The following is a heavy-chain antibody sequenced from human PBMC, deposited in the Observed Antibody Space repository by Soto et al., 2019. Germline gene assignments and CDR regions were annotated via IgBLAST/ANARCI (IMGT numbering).Heavy chain of an antibody. CDR1: GFTFSSYA. CDR3: AKDLYYYDFSLDDS. Sequence: LRLSCTASGFTFSSYAMHWVRQAPGRGLEWVAVVSYDGSIENYVDSVRGRFTISRDNSENTVFLQMNSLRVEDTAVYYCAKDLYYYDFSLDDSWGQGTLVTVSS. CDR2: VSYDGSIE. D-gene: IGHD3-16*01. J-gene: IGHJ5*02. V-gene: IGHV3-30*18.